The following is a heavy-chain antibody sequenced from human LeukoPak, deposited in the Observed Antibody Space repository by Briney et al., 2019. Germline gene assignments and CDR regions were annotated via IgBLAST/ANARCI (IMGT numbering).Heavy chain of an antibody. CDR1: GFIFTDYG. D-gene: IGHD4-11*01. CDR3: AKDAQKGFDYSNSFQY. Sequence: GGSLRLSCAASGFIFTDYGFHWVRQAPGKGLEWVAAIWSDATNMFYANSVKGRFFIQRDDYQNTVYLEMSSLRAEDTAVYYCAKDAQKGFDYSNSFQYWGQGSLVTVSS. J-gene: IGHJ4*02. V-gene: IGHV3-33*06. CDR2: IWSDATNM.